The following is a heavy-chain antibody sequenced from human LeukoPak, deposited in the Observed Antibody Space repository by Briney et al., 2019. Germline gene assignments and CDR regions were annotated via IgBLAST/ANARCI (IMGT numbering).Heavy chain of an antibody. V-gene: IGHV3-11*04. CDR2: ISSSGSTI. CDR1: GFTFSDYY. J-gene: IGHJ4*02. D-gene: IGHD3-3*01. Sequence: PGGSLRLSCAASGFTFSDYYMSWIRQAPGKGLEWVSYISSSGSTIYYADSVKGRFTISRDNAKNSLYLQMNSLRGEDTAVYYCARPFDFWSGFWKYWGQGTLVTVSS. CDR3: ARPFDFWSGFWKY.